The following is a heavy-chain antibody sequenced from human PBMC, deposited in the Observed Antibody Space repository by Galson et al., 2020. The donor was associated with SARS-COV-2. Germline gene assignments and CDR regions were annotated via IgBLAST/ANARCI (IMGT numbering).Heavy chain of an antibody. CDR2: ISSNGETS. CDR1: GFIFSDYA. CDR3: LSYSSTRQNH. D-gene: IGHD2-2*01. Sequence: GGSLRLSCSASGFIFSDYAMHWVRQAPGKGLEYVSAISSNGETSFYADSVNGRFTMSRDNSKNMFYLQMTALRLEDTAFYFCLSYSSTRQNHWGQNPCHRLL. J-gene: IGHJ5*02. V-gene: IGHV3-64D*06.